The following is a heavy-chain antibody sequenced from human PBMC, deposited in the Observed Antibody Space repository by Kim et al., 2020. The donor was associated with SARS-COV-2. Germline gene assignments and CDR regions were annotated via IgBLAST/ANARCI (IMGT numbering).Heavy chain of an antibody. CDR2: INHSGST. CDR1: GGSFSGYY. D-gene: IGHD2-2*02. J-gene: IGHJ5*02. V-gene: IGHV4-34*01. Sequence: SETLSLTCAVYGGSFSGYYWSWIRQPPGKGLEWIGEINHSGSTNYNPSLKSRVTISVDTSKNQFSLKLSSVTAADTAVYYCARGHCSSTSCYIWFDPWGQGTLVTVSS. CDR3: ARGHCSSTSCYIWFDP.